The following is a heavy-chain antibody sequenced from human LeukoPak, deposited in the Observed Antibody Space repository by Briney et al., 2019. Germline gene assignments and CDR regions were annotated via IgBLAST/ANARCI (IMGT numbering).Heavy chain of an antibody. CDR2: IYYSGST. V-gene: IGHV4-59*12. Sequence: SETLSLTCTVSGGSISSYYWSWIRQPPGKGLEWIGYIYYSGSTNYNPSLKSRVTISVDTSKNQFSLKLSSVTAADTAVYYCARAPPHSSGWYGRGHWFDPRGQGTLVTVSS. J-gene: IGHJ5*02. D-gene: IGHD6-19*01. CDR3: ARAPPHSSGWYGRGHWFDP. CDR1: GGSISSYY.